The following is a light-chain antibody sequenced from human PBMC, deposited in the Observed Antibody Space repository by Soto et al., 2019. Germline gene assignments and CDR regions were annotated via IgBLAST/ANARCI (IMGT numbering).Light chain of an antibody. J-gene: IGKJ4*01. CDR1: QSISTY. CDR3: QQSYSPLLT. V-gene: IGKV1-39*01. CDR2: AAS. Sequence: DIEMIQSPPSLSASVGDRITITCRASQSISTYLNWFQQKPGKAPNLLIFAASNLQTGVPSRFSGTGSGTDFSLTINSLQPEVSATYYCQQSYSPLLTFGGGTKVEV.